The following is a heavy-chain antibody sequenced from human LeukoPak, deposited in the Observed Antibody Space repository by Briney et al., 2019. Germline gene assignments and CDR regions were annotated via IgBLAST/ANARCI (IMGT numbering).Heavy chain of an antibody. D-gene: IGHD3-16*01. CDR3: LRGDRRDY. CDR2: ISWNSGSI. Sequence: PGGSLRLSCAASGFTFDDYAMHWVRHAPGKGLEWVSGISWNSGSIGYADSVKGRFIISRDNAKDSLYLQMNNLRAEDTAVYYCLRGDRRDYWGQGTLVTVSS. CDR1: GFTFDDYA. V-gene: IGHV3-9*01. J-gene: IGHJ4*02.